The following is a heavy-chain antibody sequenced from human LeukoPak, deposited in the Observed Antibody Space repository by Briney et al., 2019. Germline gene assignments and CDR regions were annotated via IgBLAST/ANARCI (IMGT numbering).Heavy chain of an antibody. V-gene: IGHV1-18*01. CDR2: ISAYNGNT. J-gene: IGHJ1*01. CDR3: ARVKAAYCTNGVCYTAEYFQH. Sequence: ASVKVSCKASGYTFTSCGISWVRQAPGQGLEWMGWISAYNGNTNYAQKLQGRVTMTTDTSTSTAYMELRSLRSDDTAVYYCARVKAAYCTNGVCYTAEYFQHWGQGTLVTVSS. CDR1: GYTFTSCG. D-gene: IGHD2-8*01.